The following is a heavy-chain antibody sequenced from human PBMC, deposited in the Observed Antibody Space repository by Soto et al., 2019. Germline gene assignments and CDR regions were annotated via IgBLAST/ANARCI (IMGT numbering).Heavy chain of an antibody. Sequence: QVQLVESGGGVVQPGRSLRLSCAASGFTFSSYGMHWVRQAPGKGLEWVAVISYDGSNKYYADSVKGRFTISRDKSKKTLYLQMGRRRAADTAVYYCAEDRRHAYGSGSYVGYWGQGTLVTVSS. D-gene: IGHD3-10*01. CDR3: AEDRRHAYGSGSYVGY. CDR1: GFTFSSYG. V-gene: IGHV3-30*18. CDR2: ISYDGSNK. J-gene: IGHJ4*02.